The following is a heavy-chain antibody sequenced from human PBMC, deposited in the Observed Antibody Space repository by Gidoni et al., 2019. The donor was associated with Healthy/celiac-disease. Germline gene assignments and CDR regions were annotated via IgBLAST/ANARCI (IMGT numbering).Heavy chain of an antibody. J-gene: IGHJ6*02. V-gene: IGHV3-23*01. Sequence: EVQLLESGGGLVQPGGSLRLSCAASGFPFSCYAMSWVRQAPGKGLEWVSAISGSGGSTYYADSVKGRFTISRDNSKNTLYLQMNSLRAEDTVVYYCASGIAVVREGYGMDVWGQGTTVTVSS. CDR3: ASGIAVVREGYGMDV. D-gene: IGHD6-19*01. CDR2: ISGSGGST. CDR1: GFPFSCYA.